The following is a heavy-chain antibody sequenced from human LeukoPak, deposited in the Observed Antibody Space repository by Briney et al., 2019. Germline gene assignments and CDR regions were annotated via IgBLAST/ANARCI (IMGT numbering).Heavy chain of an antibody. CDR3: AKDIGRDSSSWPDY. J-gene: IGHJ4*02. Sequence: PGGSLRLSCAASGFTFDDYAMHWVRQAPGKGLEWVSGISWNSGSIGYADSVKGRFTISRDNAKNSLYLQMNSLRAEDTALYYCAKDIGRDSSSWPDYWGQGTLVTVSS. CDR2: ISWNSGSI. V-gene: IGHV3-9*01. D-gene: IGHD6-13*01. CDR1: GFTFDDYA.